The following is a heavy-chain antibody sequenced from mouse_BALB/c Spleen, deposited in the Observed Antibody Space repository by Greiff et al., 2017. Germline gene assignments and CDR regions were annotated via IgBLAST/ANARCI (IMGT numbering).Heavy chain of an antibody. CDR1: GYSITSGYF. J-gene: IGHJ3*01. V-gene: IGHV3-6*01. D-gene: IGHD1-2*01. Sequence: VQLKQSGPGLVKPSQSLSLTCSVTGYSITSGYFWNWIRQFPGNKLEWMGYISYDGSNNYNPSLKNRISITSDTSKNQYYLQLNSVTTEDTATYYCAREGTTARAWFAYWGQGTLVTVSA. CDR2: ISYDGSN. CDR3: AREGTTARAWFAY.